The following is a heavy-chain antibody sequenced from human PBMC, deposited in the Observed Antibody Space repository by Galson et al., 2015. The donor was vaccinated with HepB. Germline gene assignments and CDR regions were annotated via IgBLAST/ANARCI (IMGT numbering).Heavy chain of an antibody. Sequence: SLRLSCAASGFSFSDYAMTWVRQGPGKGLDWVSTILGSGDTTYYADSVKGRFTISRDNSKNTLYLQMDSLRAEDTAVYYCAKVRGSSWYVVYFDDWGQGTLVTVSS. CDR3: AKVRGSSWYVVYFDD. CDR1: GFSFSDYA. D-gene: IGHD6-13*01. CDR2: ILGSGDTT. J-gene: IGHJ4*02. V-gene: IGHV3-23*01.